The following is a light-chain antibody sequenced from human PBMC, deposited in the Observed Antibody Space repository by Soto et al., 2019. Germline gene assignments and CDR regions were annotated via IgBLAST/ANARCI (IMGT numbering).Light chain of an antibody. CDR1: NIGSKS. Sequence: SYELTQPPSVSVAPGQTASIACGGNNIGSKSVHWYQQKPGQAPVLVVYDENVRPSGIPERFSGSNSGHTATLTISRVEAGDEADYYCQVWDSSSDHVIFGGGTQLTVL. J-gene: IGLJ2*01. CDR3: QVWDSSSDHVI. CDR2: DEN. V-gene: IGLV3-21*02.